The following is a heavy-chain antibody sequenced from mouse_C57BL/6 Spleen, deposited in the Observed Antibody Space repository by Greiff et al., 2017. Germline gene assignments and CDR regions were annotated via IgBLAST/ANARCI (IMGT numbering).Heavy chain of an antibody. CDR3: ARSPYGYGWFAY. D-gene: IGHD2-2*01. Sequence: QVQLQQPGAELVKPGASVKMSCKASGYTFTSYWITWVKQRPGQGLEWIGDIYPGSGSTNYNEKFKSKATLTVDTSSSTAYMQLSSLTSEDSAVYYCARSPYGYGWFAYWGQGTLVTVSA. V-gene: IGHV1-55*01. CDR2: IYPGSGST. J-gene: IGHJ3*01. CDR1: GYTFTSYW.